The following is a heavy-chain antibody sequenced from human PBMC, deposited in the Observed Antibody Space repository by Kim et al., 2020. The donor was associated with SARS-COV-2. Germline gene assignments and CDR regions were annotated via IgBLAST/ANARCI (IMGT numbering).Heavy chain of an antibody. D-gene: IGHD6-6*01. V-gene: IGHV4-39*01. J-gene: IGHJ4*02. CDR1: GGSISSSSYY. Sequence: SETLSLTCTVSGGSISSSSYYWGWIRQPPGKGLEWIGSIYYSGSTYYNPSLKSRVTISVDTSKNQFSLKLSSVTAADTAVYYCARSIAARPFDYWGQGTLVTVSS. CDR2: IYYSGST. CDR3: ARSIAARPFDY.